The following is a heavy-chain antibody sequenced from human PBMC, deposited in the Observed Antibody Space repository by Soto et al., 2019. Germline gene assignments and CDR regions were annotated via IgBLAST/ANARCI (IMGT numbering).Heavy chain of an antibody. CDR2: ISAYNGNT. CDR1: GYTFTSYG. J-gene: IGHJ4*02. V-gene: IGHV1-18*01. Sequence: QVQLVQSGAEVKKPGASVKVSCKASGYTFTSYGIIWVRQAPGQGLEWMGWISAYNGNTHYAQKLQGRVTMTTDTSTRKAYMELRSLRSYDTAVYYCARDRGSYALDYWGQGTLVTVSS. CDR3: ARDRGSYALDY. D-gene: IGHD1-26*01.